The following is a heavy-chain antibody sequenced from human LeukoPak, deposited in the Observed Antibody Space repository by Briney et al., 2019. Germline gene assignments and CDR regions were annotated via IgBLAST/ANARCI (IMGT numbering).Heavy chain of an antibody. D-gene: IGHD6-19*01. V-gene: IGHV3-21*04. J-gene: IGHJ4*02. Sequence: GGSLRLSCAASGFTFSSYSMNWVRQAPGKGLEWVSSISSSSSYIYYADSVKGRFTISRDNAKNSLYLQMNSLRAEDTAVYYCARVGSGWYFSYWGQGTLVTVSS. CDR3: ARVGSGWYFSY. CDR1: GFTFSSYS. CDR2: ISSSSSYI.